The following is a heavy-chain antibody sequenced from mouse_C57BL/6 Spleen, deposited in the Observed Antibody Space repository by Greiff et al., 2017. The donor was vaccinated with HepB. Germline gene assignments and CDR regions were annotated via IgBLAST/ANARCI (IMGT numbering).Heavy chain of an antibody. CDR1: GYTFTSYW. V-gene: IGHV1S81*02. Sequence: VQLQQSGAELVKAGASVKMSCKASGYTFTSYWMHWVKQRLGQGLEWFAETNPTNGRTYYHEKFKSKATLTVDKSSSTAYMLLSGPTSEDSAVYYCARIKKIVATYFDYWGQGTTLTVSS. D-gene: IGHD1-1*01. CDR3: ARIKKIVATYFDY. CDR2: TNPTNGRT. J-gene: IGHJ2*01.